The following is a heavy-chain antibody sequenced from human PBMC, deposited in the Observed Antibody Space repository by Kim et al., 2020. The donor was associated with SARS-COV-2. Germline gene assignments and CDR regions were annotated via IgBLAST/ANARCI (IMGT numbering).Heavy chain of an antibody. J-gene: IGHJ5*02. CDR3: AKDPPPFYDFWSGYYNGLPNWFDP. CDR1: GFTFSSYA. D-gene: IGHD3-3*01. CDR2: ISGSGGST. Sequence: GGSLRLSCAASGFTFSSYAMSWVRQAPGKGLEWVSAISGSGGSTYYADSVKGRFTISRDNSKNTLYLQMNSLRAEDTAVYYCAKDPPPFYDFWSGYYNGLPNWFDPWGQGTPVTVSS. V-gene: IGHV3-23*01.